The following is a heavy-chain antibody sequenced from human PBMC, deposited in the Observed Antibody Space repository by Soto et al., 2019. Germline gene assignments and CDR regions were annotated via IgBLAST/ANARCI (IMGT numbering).Heavy chain of an antibody. D-gene: IGHD3-3*01. CDR2: IVVGSGNT. Sequence: QMQLVQSGPEVKEPGTSVRFSCKASGFNFTTSGIHWVRQARGQGLQWMGWIVVGSGNTKYNQKFQERVTLTRDMATDTAYMDLRSLTSDDTAVYYCAAVVPPSGILERLGLDPWGQGTLVTVPS. V-gene: IGHV1-58*02. CDR3: AAVVPPSGILERLGLDP. J-gene: IGHJ5*02. CDR1: GFNFTTSG.